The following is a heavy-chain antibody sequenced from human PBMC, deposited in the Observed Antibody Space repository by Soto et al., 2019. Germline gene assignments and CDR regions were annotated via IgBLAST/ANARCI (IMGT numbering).Heavy chain of an antibody. CDR3: ARTYDFWSGPTFDY. CDR1: GGSIGSYY. CDR2: IYYSGST. J-gene: IGHJ4*02. V-gene: IGHV4-59*01. D-gene: IGHD3-3*01. Sequence: PSETLSLTCTVSGGSIGSYYWSWIRQPPGKGLEWIGYIYYSGSTNYNPSLKSRVTISVDTSKNQFSLKLSSVTAADTAVYYCARTYDFWSGPTFDYWGQGTLVTVSS.